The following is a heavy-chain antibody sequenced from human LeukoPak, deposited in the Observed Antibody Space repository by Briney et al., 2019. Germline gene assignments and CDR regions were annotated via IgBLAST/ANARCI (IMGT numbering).Heavy chain of an antibody. CDR1: GFTFSSFG. D-gene: IGHD6-19*01. V-gene: IGHV3-30*03. CDR2: ISYDGSNK. J-gene: IGHJ4*02. CDR3: ARAGYSSGWYGY. Sequence: GGSLRLSCAASGFTFSSFGMHWVRPAPGKGLEWVAVISYDGSNKYYADSVKGRFTISRDNSKNTLYLQMNSLRAEDTAVYYCARAGYSSGWYGYWGQGTLVTVSS.